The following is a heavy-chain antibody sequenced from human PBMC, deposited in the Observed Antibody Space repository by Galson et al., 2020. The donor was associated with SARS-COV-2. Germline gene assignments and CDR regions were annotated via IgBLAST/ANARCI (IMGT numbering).Heavy chain of an antibody. D-gene: IGHD6-19*01. V-gene: IGHV3-33*01. Sequence: EARTGGSLRLSCAASGFTFSNYGMHWVRPAPGTGLEWVAVIWSNGINKYYGDSVKDRFTISRDNSKNTLILQMNSLKGEDKAVYYCASSILVAGTIDYWGQGTLVTVSS. CDR1: GFTFSNYG. CDR3: ASSILVAGTIDY. J-gene: IGHJ4*02. CDR2: IWSNGINK.